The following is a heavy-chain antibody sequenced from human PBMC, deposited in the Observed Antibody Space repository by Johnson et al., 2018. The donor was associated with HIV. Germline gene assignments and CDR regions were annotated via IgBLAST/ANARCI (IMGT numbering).Heavy chain of an antibody. J-gene: IGHJ3*02. CDR1: GFTFSSYA. V-gene: IGHV3-30*04. CDR2: ISYDGSNN. Sequence: QVQLVESGGGVVQPGRSLRLSCAASGFTFSSYAIHWVRQAPGQGLEWVAIISYDGSNNYYADSVKGRFTISRDNSKNTLYLQMNSLRAEDTAVYYCAREARSERSAVAVSDAFDIWGQGTMVTVSS. CDR3: AREARSERSAVAVSDAFDI. D-gene: IGHD6-19*01.